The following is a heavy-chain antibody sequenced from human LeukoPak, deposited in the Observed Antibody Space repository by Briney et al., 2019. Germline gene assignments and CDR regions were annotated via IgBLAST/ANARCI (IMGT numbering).Heavy chain of an antibody. V-gene: IGHV4-59*08. CDR3: ARHESAVGALFF. CDR2: IYSSGIT. Sequence: TETLSLTCTVSGGTLSRYYWSWIRQSPGGGLEWIGYIYSSGITNSNPSLKSRVSISVDMSKNQFSLKLSSVTAADTAVYYCARHESAVGALFFWGQGTLVTVSS. CDR1: GGTLSRYY. D-gene: IGHD1-26*01. J-gene: IGHJ4*02.